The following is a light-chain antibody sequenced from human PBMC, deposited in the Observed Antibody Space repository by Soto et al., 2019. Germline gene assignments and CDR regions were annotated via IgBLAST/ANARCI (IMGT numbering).Light chain of an antibody. CDR1: QSISSW. CDR3: QQSYSTPTWT. J-gene: IGKJ1*01. CDR2: DAS. V-gene: IGKV1-5*01. Sequence: DIQMTQSPSTLSASVGDRVTITCRASQSISSWLAWYQQKPGKAPKLLIYDASSLESGVPSRFSGSGSGTEFTLTISSLQPDDFAIYYCQQSYSTPTWTFGQGTKVDIK.